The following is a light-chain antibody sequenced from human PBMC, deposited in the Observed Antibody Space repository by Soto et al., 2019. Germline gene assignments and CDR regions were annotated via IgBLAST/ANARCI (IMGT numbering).Light chain of an antibody. CDR1: QGISSY. CDR3: QQLNSYRFT. V-gene: IGKV1-9*01. CDR2: AAS. Sequence: IQLTQSPSSLSAFVGDRVTITCRAIQGISSYLALYQQQPWKAPNLLIYAASTLQSGVPSRFRGSGSGTDFTFTSSSLQPEDFVTDYCQQLNSYRFTFGPGTRVDI. J-gene: IGKJ3*01.